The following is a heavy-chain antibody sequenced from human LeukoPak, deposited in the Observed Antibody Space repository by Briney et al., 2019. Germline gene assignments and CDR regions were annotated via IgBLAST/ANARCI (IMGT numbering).Heavy chain of an antibody. CDR3: ARDLMGDSSGYYYP. CDR2: IYHSGST. Sequence: SETLSLTCTVSGGSISSGGYYWSWIRQPPGKGLEWIGYIYHSGSTYYNPSLKSRVTISVDKSKNQFSLKLSSVTAADTAVYYCARDLMGDSSGYYYPWGQGTLVTVSS. J-gene: IGHJ5*02. CDR1: GGSISSGGYY. V-gene: IGHV4-30-2*01. D-gene: IGHD3-22*01.